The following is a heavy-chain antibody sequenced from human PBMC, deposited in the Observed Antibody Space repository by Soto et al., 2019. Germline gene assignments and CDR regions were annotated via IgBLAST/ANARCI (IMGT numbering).Heavy chain of an antibody. D-gene: IGHD4-17*01. CDR1: VFTFSSYN. J-gene: IGHJ4*02. CDR2: ISTWSSYS. Sequence: GGSLRLSCTASVFTFSSYNMNWVRQAPGKGLEWVSYISTWSSYSFYADSVKGRFTISRDNSENSLYLQLDSLRDEDTAVYYCARASHDYGALDYWGQGALVTVSS. V-gene: IGHV3-21*01. CDR3: ARASHDYGALDY.